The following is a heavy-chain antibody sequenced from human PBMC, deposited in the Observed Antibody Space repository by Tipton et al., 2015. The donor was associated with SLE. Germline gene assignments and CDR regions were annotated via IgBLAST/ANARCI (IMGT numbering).Heavy chain of an antibody. D-gene: IGHD3-22*01. Sequence: TLSLTCTVSGYSINNDNWWGWIRQPPGKGLEWIGYFYYTGLTYYNPSLKSRVSMSLDTSRNQFSLTLNSVTAVDTAVYYCARDEYRYDATGYHLLGHFDFWGQGTLVTVSS. CDR3: ARDEYRYDATGYHLLGHFDF. V-gene: IGHV4-28*03. J-gene: IGHJ4*02. CDR2: FYYTGLT. CDR1: GYSINNDNW.